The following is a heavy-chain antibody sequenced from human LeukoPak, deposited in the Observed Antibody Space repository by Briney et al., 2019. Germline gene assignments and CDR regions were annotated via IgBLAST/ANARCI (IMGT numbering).Heavy chain of an antibody. Sequence: PGGSLRLSCAASGFTFSSYAMSWVRQAPGKGLEWVSGISGSGGSTYYADSVKGRFTISRDNSKNTLYLQMNSLRAEDTAVYYCAKDQRDGYNSPYYFDYWGQGTLVTVSS. CDR2: ISGSGGST. CDR3: AKDQRDGYNSPYYFDY. CDR1: GFTFSSYA. D-gene: IGHD5-24*01. V-gene: IGHV3-23*01. J-gene: IGHJ4*02.